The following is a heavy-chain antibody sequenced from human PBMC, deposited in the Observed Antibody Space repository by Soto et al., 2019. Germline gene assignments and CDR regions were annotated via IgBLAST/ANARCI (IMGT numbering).Heavy chain of an antibody. CDR2: IYYSGST. Sequence: QVQLQESGPGLVKPSQTLSLTCTVSGGSISSGGYYWSWIRQHPGKGLEWIGYIYYSGSTYYNPSLKSRVTISVDTAKNQFALKLSSVTAADTAVYYCARVGDTIFGVVITDPWGQGTLVTVSS. J-gene: IGHJ5*02. D-gene: IGHD3-3*01. V-gene: IGHV4-31*03. CDR1: GGSISSGGYY. CDR3: ARVGDTIFGVVITDP.